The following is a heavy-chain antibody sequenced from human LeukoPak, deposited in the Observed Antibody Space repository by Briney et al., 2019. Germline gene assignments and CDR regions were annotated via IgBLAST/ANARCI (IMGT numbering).Heavy chain of an antibody. CDR2: INQSGST. J-gene: IGHJ2*01. CDR3: ARGKEYCGGDCFSSWYFDL. D-gene: IGHD2-21*02. Sequence: PSETLSLTCAVYGGPFSGYYWSWIRQSPGKGLEWIGEINQSGSTTYKPSLKGRVTISVDTSKTQFSLKLSSVTAADTAVYYCARGKEYCGGDCFSSWYFDLWGRGILVTVSS. V-gene: IGHV4-34*01. CDR1: GGPFSGYY.